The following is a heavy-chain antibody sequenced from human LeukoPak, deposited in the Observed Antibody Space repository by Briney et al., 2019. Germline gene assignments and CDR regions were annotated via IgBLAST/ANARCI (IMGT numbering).Heavy chain of an antibody. V-gene: IGHV3-33*01. CDR1: GFTFSSYG. CDR3: ARGGRVAVAAIWENWFDP. Sequence: PGRSLRLSCAASGFTFSSYGMHWVRQAPGKGLEWVAVIWYDGSNKYYADSVKGRFTISRDNSKNTLYLQMNSLRAEDTAVYYCARGGRVAVAAIWENWFDPWGQGTLVTVSS. CDR2: IWYDGSNK. J-gene: IGHJ5*02. D-gene: IGHD2-15*01.